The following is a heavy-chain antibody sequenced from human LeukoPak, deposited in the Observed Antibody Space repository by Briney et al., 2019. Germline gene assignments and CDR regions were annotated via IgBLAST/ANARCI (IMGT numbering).Heavy chain of an antibody. Sequence: PGGSLRLSCAASGLTLSYAWMSWVRQAPGKGLEWVGRIKSKSDGETTDYASPVKGRFTISRDDSKNTLYLQMNSLKSYETAVYYCTTGNYWGQGTLVTVSS. CDR2: IKSKSDGETT. CDR1: GLTLSYAW. V-gene: IGHV3-15*07. J-gene: IGHJ4*02. CDR3: TTGNY.